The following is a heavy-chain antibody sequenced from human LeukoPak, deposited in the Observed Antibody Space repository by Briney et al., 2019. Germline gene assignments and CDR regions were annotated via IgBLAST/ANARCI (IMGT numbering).Heavy chain of an antibody. CDR3: ARVGPAATTPNYYFDY. J-gene: IGHJ4*02. Sequence: ASVKVSCKASGYTFTSYGISWVRQAPGQGLEWMGGIIPIFGAANYAQKFQGRVTITADESTSTAYMELSSLRSEDTAVYYCARVGPAATTPNYYFDYWGQGTLVTVSS. V-gene: IGHV1-69*13. CDR2: IIPIFGAA. CDR1: GYTFTSYG. D-gene: IGHD2-15*01.